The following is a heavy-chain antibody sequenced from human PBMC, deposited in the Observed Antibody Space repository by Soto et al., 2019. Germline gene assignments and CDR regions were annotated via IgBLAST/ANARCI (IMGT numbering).Heavy chain of an antibody. CDR1: GYTFTSYD. CDR3: ARGRRNYVPQNYYYYRDV. Sequence: QVQLVQSGAEVKKPGASVKVSCKASGYTFTSYDINWVRQATVQGLEWMGWMNPNSGNTGYAQKFQGRVNMTRNTSISTAYMELSSLRSEDTAVYYCARGRRNYVPQNYYYYRDVWGKGPTVTVSS. D-gene: IGHD1-7*01. J-gene: IGHJ6*03. CDR2: MNPNSGNT. V-gene: IGHV1-8*01.